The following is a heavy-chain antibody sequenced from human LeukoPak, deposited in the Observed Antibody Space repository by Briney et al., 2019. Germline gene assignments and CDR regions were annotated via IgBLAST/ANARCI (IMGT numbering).Heavy chain of an antibody. D-gene: IGHD3-10*01. CDR3: ARGRGSGNIRFDY. CDR2: IKQDGSEK. J-gene: IGHJ4*02. Sequence: GGSLRLSCAASGFSFSSYWMSWVRQAPGKGLEWVANIKQDGSEKYYVDSVKGRSTISRDNAKNSLYLQMNSLRAEDTAVYYCARGRGSGNIRFDYWGQGTLVTVSS. CDR1: GFSFSSYW. V-gene: IGHV3-7*01.